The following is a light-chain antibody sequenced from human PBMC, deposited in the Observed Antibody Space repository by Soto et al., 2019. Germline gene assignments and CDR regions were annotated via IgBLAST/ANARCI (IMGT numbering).Light chain of an antibody. CDR2: DVS. CDR3: QQYNGYSRT. Sequence: SPSTLSASVGGRVTITCRASQSIGDSLAWYQQKPGKAPYLLISDVSSLERGVPSRFSGSGSGTEFTLTISSMQPDDFATFYCQQYNGYSRTFGQGTKVDI. V-gene: IGKV1-5*01. J-gene: IGKJ1*01. CDR1: QSIGDS.